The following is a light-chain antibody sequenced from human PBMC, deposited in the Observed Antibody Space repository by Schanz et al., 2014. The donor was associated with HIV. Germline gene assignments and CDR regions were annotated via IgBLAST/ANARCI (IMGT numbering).Light chain of an antibody. Sequence: QSALTQPASVSGSPGQSVIISCTGTSSDVGGYTYVSWYQQHPGKAPQLIIFDVNHRPSGVSDRFSGSKSGNTASLTISGLQAEDEADYYCNSYTSKNTPIFGGGTKVTVL. J-gene: IGLJ2*01. CDR2: DVN. CDR1: SSDVGGYTY. V-gene: IGLV2-14*03. CDR3: NSYTSKNTPI.